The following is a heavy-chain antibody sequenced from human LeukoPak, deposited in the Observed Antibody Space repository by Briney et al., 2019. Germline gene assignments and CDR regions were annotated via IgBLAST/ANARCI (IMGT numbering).Heavy chain of an antibody. CDR3: ATIAAAGPAFDP. Sequence: ASVKVSCKVSGYTLTELSMHWVRQAPGKGLEWMGGFDPEDGETIYAQKFQGRVTMTEDTSTDTAYMELSSLRSEDTAVYYCATIAAAGPAFDPWGQGTLVTVSS. J-gene: IGHJ5*02. V-gene: IGHV1-24*01. CDR1: GYTLTELS. D-gene: IGHD6-13*01. CDR2: FDPEDGET.